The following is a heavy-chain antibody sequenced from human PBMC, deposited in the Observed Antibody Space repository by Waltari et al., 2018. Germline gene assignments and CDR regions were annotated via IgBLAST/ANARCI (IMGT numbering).Heavy chain of an antibody. CDR1: GYTFTDDY. CDR2: VDPEDGET. CDR3: ATDALPGRLLFDY. Sequence: EVQLVQAGAEEKKPGATVKISRKASGYTFTDDYMHWVQPAPGKGLEWMGRVDPEDGETIYAEKFQGRVTITADTSTDTAYMELSSLRSEDTAVYYCATDALPGRLLFDYWGQGTLVTVSS. D-gene: IGHD2-2*01. V-gene: IGHV1-69-2*01. J-gene: IGHJ4*02.